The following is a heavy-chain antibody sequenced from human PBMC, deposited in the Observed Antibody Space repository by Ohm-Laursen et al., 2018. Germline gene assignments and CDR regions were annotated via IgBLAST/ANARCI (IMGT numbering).Heavy chain of an antibody. Sequence: TLSLTCSVSGGSISSYYWSWIRQPPGKGLEWIGYIYYSGGTNYNPSLHSRVTISVDTSKNQFSLNLSSVTAADTAMYYCARDRKYFQHWGQGTLVTVSS. V-gene: IGHV4-59*01. CDR1: GGSISSYY. J-gene: IGHJ1*01. CDR2: IYYSGGT. CDR3: ARDRKYFQH.